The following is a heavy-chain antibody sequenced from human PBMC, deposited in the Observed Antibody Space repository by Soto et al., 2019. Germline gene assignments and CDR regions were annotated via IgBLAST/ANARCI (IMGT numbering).Heavy chain of an antibody. J-gene: IGHJ6*02. CDR3: AKGSSRYYYGMDV. D-gene: IGHD6-6*01. V-gene: IGHV3-9*01. CDR1: GFTFDDYA. Sequence: GGSLRLSCAASGFTFDDYAMHWVRQAPGKGLEWVSGISWNSGSIGYADSVKGRFTISRDNAKNSLYLQMNSLRAEDTALYYCAKGSSRYYYGMDVWRQGTTVTVSS. CDR2: ISWNSGSI.